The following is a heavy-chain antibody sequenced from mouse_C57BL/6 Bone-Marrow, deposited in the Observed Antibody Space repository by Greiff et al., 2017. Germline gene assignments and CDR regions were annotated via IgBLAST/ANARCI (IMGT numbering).Heavy chain of an antibody. CDR2: IYPEDGDT. D-gene: IGHD1-1*01. CDR1: GFNFKDYY. V-gene: IGHV14-1*01. J-gene: IGHJ3*01. CDR3: TPFIATVVPFAY. Sequence: EVQLQQSGAELVRPGASVKLSCTASGFNFKDYYMRWVKQRPEQGLEWIGRIYPEDGDTEYAPKFQGKATLTADTSSNTAYLQLSSLTSEDTAVXYCTPFIATVVPFAYWGQGTLVTVSA.